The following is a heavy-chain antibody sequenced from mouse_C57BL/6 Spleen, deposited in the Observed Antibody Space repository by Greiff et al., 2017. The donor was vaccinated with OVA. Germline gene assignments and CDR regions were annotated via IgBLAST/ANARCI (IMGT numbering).Heavy chain of an antibody. V-gene: IGHV5-9*01. CDR1: GFTFSSYT. J-gene: IGHJ3*01. CDR2: ISGGGGNT. CDR3: ARRSGYHFAY. D-gene: IGHD2-2*01. Sequence: DVHLVESGGGLVKPGGSLKLSCAASGFTFSSYTMSWVRQTPEKRLEWVATISGGGGNTYYPDSVKGRFTISRDNAKNTLYLQMSSLRSEDTALYYCARRSGYHFAYWGQGTLVTVSA.